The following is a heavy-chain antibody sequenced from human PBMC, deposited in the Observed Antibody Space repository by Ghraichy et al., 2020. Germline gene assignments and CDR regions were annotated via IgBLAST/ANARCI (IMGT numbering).Heavy chain of an antibody. CDR2: FYYGGTT. V-gene: IGHV4-39*01. D-gene: IGHD3-10*01. Sequence: SETLSLTCTVSGASISHTYYWAWIRQPPGKGLEWIGSFYYGGTTYYNPSLESRITISVDTSNNQFSLKLNSVTASDTAVYYCARHSGSYYYGSGSYYSNWFDPWGQGTLVTVSS. J-gene: IGHJ5*02. CDR3: ARHSGSYYYGSGSYYSNWFDP. CDR1: GASISHTYY.